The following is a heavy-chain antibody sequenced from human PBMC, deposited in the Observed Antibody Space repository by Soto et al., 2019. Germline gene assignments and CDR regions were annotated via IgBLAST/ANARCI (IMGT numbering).Heavy chain of an antibody. D-gene: IGHD3-22*01. V-gene: IGHV3-66*01. CDR3: ARGPYYYDSSGPWGYFDL. J-gene: IGHJ2*01. CDR2: IYSGGAT. CDR1: GFSVSTSH. Sequence: GGSLRLSCAAAGFSVSTSHISWVRQAPGKGLEWVSVIYSGGATHYAVSVKGRLIISRDKSKNTVDLQMNSLRAEDTAVYYCARGPYYYDSSGPWGYFDLWGRGTLVTVSS.